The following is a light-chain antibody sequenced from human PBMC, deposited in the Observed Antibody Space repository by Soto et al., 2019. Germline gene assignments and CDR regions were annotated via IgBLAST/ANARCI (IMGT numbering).Light chain of an antibody. Sequence: QSALTQPPSASGSHGQSVTISCTGSSRDVGGYNYVSWYQQQPGKAPKLMIYEVSKRPSGVPDRRSGSKSGNTASLTVSGLQAEDEADYYCSSYGGSNTVVFGGGTQLTDL. J-gene: IGLJ2*01. CDR2: EVS. V-gene: IGLV2-8*01. CDR3: SSYGGSNTVV. CDR1: SRDVGGYNY.